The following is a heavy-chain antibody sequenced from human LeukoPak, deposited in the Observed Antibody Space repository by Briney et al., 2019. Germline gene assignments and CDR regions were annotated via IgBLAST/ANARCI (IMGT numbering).Heavy chain of an antibody. J-gene: IGHJ4*02. CDR1: GYTFTSYD. Sequence: EASVKVSCKASGYTFTSYDINWVRQATGQGLEWMGWMNPNSGNTGYAQKFQGRVTMTRNTSISTAYMELSSLRSEDTAVYYCARGVRWLPMGGYGGQGTLVTVSS. CDR2: MNPNSGNT. CDR3: ARGVRWLPMGGY. V-gene: IGHV1-8*01. D-gene: IGHD5-24*01.